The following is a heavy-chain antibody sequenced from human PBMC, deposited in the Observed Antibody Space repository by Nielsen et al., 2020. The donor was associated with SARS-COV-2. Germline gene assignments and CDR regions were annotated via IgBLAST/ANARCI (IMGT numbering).Heavy chain of an antibody. J-gene: IGHJ4*02. D-gene: IGHD6-13*01. CDR2: ISYDGSVK. CDR1: GFTISRYG. CDR3: ARDIRRGGVIAAAPHN. Sequence: GESLKISCEASGFTISRYGMHWVRQAPGKGLEWVTFISYDGSVKYYADSVKGRFTISTDLSNNTLYLQMNSLRVEDTAVYYCARDIRRGGVIAAAPHNWGQGTLVTVSS. V-gene: IGHV3-30*03.